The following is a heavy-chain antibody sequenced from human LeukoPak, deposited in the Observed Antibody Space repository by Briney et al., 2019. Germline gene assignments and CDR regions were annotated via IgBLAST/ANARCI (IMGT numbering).Heavy chain of an antibody. V-gene: IGHV1-2*02. CDR2: INPNSGGT. D-gene: IGHD2-2*01. Sequence: ASVKVSCKASGYTFTGYYMHWVRQAPGQGLEWMGWINPNSGGTNYAQKFQGRVTMTRDTSISTAYMELNRLRSYDTAVYYCARVCTMGAITLIVGVFDIWAKGQWSPSLQ. CDR3: ARVCTMGAITLIVGVFDI. J-gene: IGHJ3*02. CDR1: GYTFTGYY.